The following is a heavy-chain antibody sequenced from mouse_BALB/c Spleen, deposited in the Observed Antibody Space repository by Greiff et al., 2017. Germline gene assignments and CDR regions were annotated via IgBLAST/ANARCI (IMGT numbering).Heavy chain of an antibody. J-gene: IGHJ4*01. Sequence: QVQLKESGPGLVAPSQSLSITCTVSGFSLTSYGVHWVRQPPGKGLEWLGVLWAGGSTNYNSALMSRLSISKDNSKSQVFLKMNSLQTDDTAMYYCAREGYYGNYEAMDYWGQGTSVTVSS. D-gene: IGHD2-1*01. V-gene: IGHV2-9*02. CDR2: LWAGGST. CDR1: GFSLTSYG. CDR3: AREGYYGNYEAMDY.